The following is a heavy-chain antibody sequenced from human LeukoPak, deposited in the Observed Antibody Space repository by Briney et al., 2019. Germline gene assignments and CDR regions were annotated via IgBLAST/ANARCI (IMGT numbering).Heavy chain of an antibody. J-gene: IGHJ5*02. D-gene: IGHD3-22*01. CDR1: GYTFTSYG. V-gene: IGHV1-18*01. CDR2: ISAYNGNT. CDR3: ARNSPAYYYDSSSSDWFDP. Sequence: ASVKVSCKASGYTFTSYGISWVRQAPGQGLEWMGWISAYNGNTNYAQKLQGRVTMTTDTSTSTAYMELRSLRSDDTAVYYCARNSPAYYYDSSSSDWFDPWGQGTLVTVSS.